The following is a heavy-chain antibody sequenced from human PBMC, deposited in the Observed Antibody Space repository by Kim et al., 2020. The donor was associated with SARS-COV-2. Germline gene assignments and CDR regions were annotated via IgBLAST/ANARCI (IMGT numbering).Heavy chain of an antibody. Sequence: GGSLRLSCAASGFTFSSYAMSWVRQAPGKGLEWVSAISGSGGSTYYADSVKGRFTISRDNSKNTLYLQMNSLRAEDTAVYYCAKVRDYYDSSGYWVYFDYWGQGTLVTVSS. J-gene: IGHJ4*02. V-gene: IGHV3-23*01. CDR3: AKVRDYYDSSGYWVYFDY. D-gene: IGHD3-22*01. CDR2: ISGSGGST. CDR1: GFTFSSYA.